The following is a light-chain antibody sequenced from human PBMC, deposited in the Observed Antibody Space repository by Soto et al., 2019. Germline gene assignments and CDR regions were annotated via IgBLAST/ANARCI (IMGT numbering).Light chain of an antibody. CDR1: QSVSSSY. CDR3: QQYGSSPPIT. Sequence: EIGVTQSPGTLSLSPGERATLYCRASQSVSSSYLAWYQQKPGQAPRLLIYGASSRATGIPDRFSGSGSGTDFTLTISRLEPEDFAVYYCQQYGSSPPITFGQGTRLETK. CDR2: GAS. J-gene: IGKJ5*01. V-gene: IGKV3-20*01.